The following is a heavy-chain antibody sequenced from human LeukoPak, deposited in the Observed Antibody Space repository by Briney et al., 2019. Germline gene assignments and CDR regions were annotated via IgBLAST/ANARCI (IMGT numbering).Heavy chain of an antibody. CDR1: GGSISSYY. J-gene: IGHJ3*02. CDR3: ARVGTTAALDI. V-gene: IGHV4-59*01. Sequence: SETLSLTCTVSGGSISSYYWSWIRQPPGKGLEWIGYIYYSGSTNYNPSLKSRVTISVDTSKNQFSLKLSSVTAADTAVYYCARVGTTAALDIWGQGTMVTVSS. D-gene: IGHD1-7*01. CDR2: IYYSGST.